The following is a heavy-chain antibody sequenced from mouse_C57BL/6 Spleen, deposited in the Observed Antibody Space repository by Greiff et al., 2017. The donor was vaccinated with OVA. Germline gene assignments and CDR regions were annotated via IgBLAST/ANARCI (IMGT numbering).Heavy chain of an antibody. V-gene: IGHV1-15*01. CDR3: TSGYYGSRGAY. D-gene: IGHD1-1*01. CDR1: GYTFTDYE. CDR2: IDPETGGT. J-gene: IGHJ3*01. Sequence: LQQSGAELVRPGASVTLSCKASGYTFTDYEMHWVKQTPVHGLEWIGAIDPETGGTAYNQKFKGKAILTADKSSSTAYMELRSLTSEDSAVYYCTSGYYGSRGAYWGQGTLVTVSA.